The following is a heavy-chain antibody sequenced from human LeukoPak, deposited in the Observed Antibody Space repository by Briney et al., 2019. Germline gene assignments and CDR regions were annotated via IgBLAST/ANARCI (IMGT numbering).Heavy chain of an antibody. CDR2: IYYSGIT. CDR1: GGSISSSLYY. D-gene: IGHD3-22*01. CDR3: ARQTYFYDSSGYHYYFDY. Sequence: SETLSLTCTVSGGSISSSLYYWSWIRQPPGKELEWTGYIYYSGITNYNPSLKSRVTISVDTSKNQFSLKLSSVTAADTAVYYCARQTYFYDSSGYHYYFDYWGQGTLVTVSS. J-gene: IGHJ4*02. V-gene: IGHV4-61*05.